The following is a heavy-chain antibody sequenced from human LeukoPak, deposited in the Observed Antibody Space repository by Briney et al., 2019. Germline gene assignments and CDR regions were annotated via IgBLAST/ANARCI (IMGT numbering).Heavy chain of an antibody. J-gene: IGHJ4*02. V-gene: IGHV3-21*04. CDR1: GFTFSSYS. CDR2: ISSSSSYI. D-gene: IGHD6-19*01. CDR3: AKESGWRGFDY. Sequence: GGSLRLSCAASGFTFSSYSMNWVRQAPGKGLEWVSSISSSSSYIYYADSVKGRFTISRDNAKNSLYLQMNSLRAEDTALYYCAKESGWRGFDYWGQGTLVTVSS.